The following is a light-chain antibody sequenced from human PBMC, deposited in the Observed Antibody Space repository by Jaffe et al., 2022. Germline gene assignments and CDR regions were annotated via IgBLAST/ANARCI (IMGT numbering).Light chain of an antibody. CDR1: QGIDNS. CDR2: SAF. CDR3: QKYNSAPLT. Sequence: DIQMTQSPSSLSASVGDRVTITCRASQGIDNSLAWYQQTPGKAPKLLIYSAFALQSGVPSRFSGSGSGTDFTLTITSLQPEDVGTYYCQKYNSAPLTFGGGTKVEIK. V-gene: IGKV1-27*01. J-gene: IGKJ4*01.